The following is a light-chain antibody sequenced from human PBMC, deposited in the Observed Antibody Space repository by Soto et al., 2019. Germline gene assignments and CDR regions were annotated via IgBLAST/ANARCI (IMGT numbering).Light chain of an antibody. Sequence: YELTQPPSVSVAPGQTATVTCGGNNIGIKSVHWYQQKPGQAPVLVVFDDGDRPSGIPERFSGSNSGNTATLTISRVEAGDEADYYCQVWDSNTDHLVFATGTKVTVL. J-gene: IGLJ1*01. CDR1: NIGIKS. V-gene: IGLV3-21*02. CDR2: DDG. CDR3: QVWDSNTDHLV.